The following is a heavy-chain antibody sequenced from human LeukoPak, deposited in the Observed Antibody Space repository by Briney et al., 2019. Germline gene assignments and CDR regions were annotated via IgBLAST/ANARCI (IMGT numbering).Heavy chain of an antibody. Sequence: GASVKVSCKASGYTFTGYYMHWVRQAPGQGLEWMGWINPNSGGTNYAQKFQGWVTMTRDTSISTAYMELSRLRSDDTAVYYCARVPIVGATTWFDPWGQGTLVTVSS. CDR2: INPNSGGT. D-gene: IGHD1-26*01. CDR3: ARVPIVGATTWFDP. J-gene: IGHJ5*02. V-gene: IGHV1-2*04. CDR1: GYTFTGYY.